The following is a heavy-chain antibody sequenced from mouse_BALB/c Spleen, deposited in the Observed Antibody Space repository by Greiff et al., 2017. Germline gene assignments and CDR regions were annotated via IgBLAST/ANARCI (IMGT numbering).Heavy chain of an antibody. V-gene: IGHV1-85*01. CDR3: ARHEVATTVVAPFSY. D-gene: IGHD1-1*01. CDR2: IFPGDGST. CDR1: GYTFTSYD. Sequence: VKLVESGAELVKPGASVKLSCKASGYTFTSYDINWVRQRPEQGLEWIGWIFPGDGSTKYNEKFKGKATLTTDKSSSTVYMELSRLTSEDSAVYFCARHEVATTVVAPFSYWGQGTLVTVSA. J-gene: IGHJ3*01.